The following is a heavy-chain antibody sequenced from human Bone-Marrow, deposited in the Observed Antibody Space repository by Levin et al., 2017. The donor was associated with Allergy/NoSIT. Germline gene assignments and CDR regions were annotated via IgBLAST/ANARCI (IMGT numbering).Heavy chain of an antibody. D-gene: IGHD3-16*01. CDR2: INSPGGTT. CDR1: GFSISNYW. CDR3: VGDTYYERDV. J-gene: IGHJ6*02. V-gene: IGHV3-74*03. Sequence: PGGSLRLSCAASGFSISNYWMHWVRQVPGKGLEWVSSINSPGGTTTYADSVKGRFTISRDNARNTLYLQMNSLRADDTAVYYCVGDTYYERDVWGQGTTVTVSS.